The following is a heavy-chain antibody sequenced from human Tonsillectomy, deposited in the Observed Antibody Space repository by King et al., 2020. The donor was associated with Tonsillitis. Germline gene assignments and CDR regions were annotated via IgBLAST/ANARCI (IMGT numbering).Heavy chain of an antibody. Sequence: MQLQESGPGLVKPSETQSLTCTVSGGYISSYYWSWIRQPPGKGLEWSGYIYYSGSTNYNPSLKSRVTISVDTSKNQFSLKLSSVTAADTAVYYCARHSLEMATTPLDVWGQGTTVTVSS. CDR1: GGYISSYY. CDR3: ARHSLEMATTPLDV. D-gene: IGHD5-24*01. J-gene: IGHJ6*02. CDR2: IYYSGST. V-gene: IGHV4-59*08.